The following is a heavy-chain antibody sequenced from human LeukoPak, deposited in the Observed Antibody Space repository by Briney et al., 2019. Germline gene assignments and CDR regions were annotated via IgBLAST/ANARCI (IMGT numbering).Heavy chain of an antibody. V-gene: IGHV4-4*07. CDR1: GGSVSSCY. CDR2: LHTSGNT. Sequence: SETLSLTCTVSGGSVSSCYWSWIRQPAGKGLEWIGRLHTSGNTYYNPSLKSRVTISVDTSKHQFSLKLTSVTAADTAVYYCARGFRITKGFDNWGQGTLVTVSS. J-gene: IGHJ4*02. CDR3: ARGFRITKGFDN. D-gene: IGHD2/OR15-2a*01.